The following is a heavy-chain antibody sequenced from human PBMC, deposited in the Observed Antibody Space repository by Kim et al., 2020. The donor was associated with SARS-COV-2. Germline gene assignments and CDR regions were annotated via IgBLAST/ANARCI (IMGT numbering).Heavy chain of an antibody. V-gene: IGHV3-23*01. Sequence: GGSLRLSCAASGFIFSSYAMSWVRQAPGKGLEWVSAISGRGGSTYYADSVKGRFTISRDNSKNTVYLQMNSLRAEDTAVYYCAKEEGVTIFGVDFKGYFDYWGQGPLVTVSS. CDR1: GFIFSSYA. CDR3: AKEEGVTIFGVDFKGYFDY. D-gene: IGHD3-3*01. CDR2: ISGRGGST. J-gene: IGHJ4*02.